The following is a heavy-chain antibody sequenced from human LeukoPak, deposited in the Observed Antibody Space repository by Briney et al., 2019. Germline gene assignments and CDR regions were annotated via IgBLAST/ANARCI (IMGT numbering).Heavy chain of an antibody. CDR1: GFTFSRYR. J-gene: IGHJ4*02. V-gene: IGHV3-7*01. Sequence: GGSLRLSCAASGFTFSRYRMSWVRQAPGKGLEWVASVKEDGSQKNYADTVKGRFIISRDNAQKSLVLQMSSLRAEDTAMYYCAREAYWGPGTLVTVSS. CDR3: AREAY. CDR2: VKEDGSQK.